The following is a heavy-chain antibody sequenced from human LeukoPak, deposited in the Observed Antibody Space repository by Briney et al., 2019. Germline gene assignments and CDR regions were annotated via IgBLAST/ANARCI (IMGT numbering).Heavy chain of an antibody. J-gene: IGHJ4*02. CDR2: ISYDGSNK. Sequence: GGSLRLSCAASGFTFSSYAMHWVRQAPGKGLEWVAVISYDGSNKYYADSVKGRFTISRDISKHTLYLQMNSLRAEDTAVYYCAKDFYSRGVYGHWGLGTLVTVSS. CDR3: AKDFYSRGVYGH. D-gene: IGHD2-15*01. V-gene: IGHV3-30-3*01. CDR1: GFTFSSYA.